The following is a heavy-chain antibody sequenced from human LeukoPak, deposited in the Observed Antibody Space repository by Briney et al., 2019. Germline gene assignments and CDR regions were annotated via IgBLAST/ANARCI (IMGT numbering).Heavy chain of an antibody. CDR1: GFTFSNYG. CDR2: IWSDGSTK. Sequence: PGRSLRLSCAASGFTFSNYGMHWVRQTPGKGLEWVAVIWSDGSTKKYADSVKGRFTISRYNSQNTLYLQMNSLRAEDTAVYYCATDRGSSPFDYWGQGTLVTVSS. D-gene: IGHD6-6*01. CDR3: ATDRGSSPFDY. J-gene: IGHJ4*02. V-gene: IGHV3-33*01.